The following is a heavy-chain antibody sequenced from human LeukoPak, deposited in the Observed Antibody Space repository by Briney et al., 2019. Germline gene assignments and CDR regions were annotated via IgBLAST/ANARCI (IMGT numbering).Heavy chain of an antibody. CDR1: GFTFSSYA. J-gene: IGHJ4*02. Sequence: GGSLRLSCAASGFTFSSYAMSWVRQAPGKGLEWVSAISGSGGSTYYADSVKGRFTISRDNSKNTLYLQMNSLRAEDTAVYYCAEVHRGRGGSGFYYEDYWGQGTLVTVSS. D-gene: IGHD3-22*01. V-gene: IGHV3-23*01. CDR3: AEVHRGRGGSGFYYEDY. CDR2: ISGSGGST.